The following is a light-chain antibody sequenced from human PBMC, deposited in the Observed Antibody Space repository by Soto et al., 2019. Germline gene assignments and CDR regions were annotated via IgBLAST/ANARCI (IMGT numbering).Light chain of an antibody. CDR2: DVS. Sequence: DFQMSQHPSTLSASVGDRVTITCRASQSINNLLAWYQQKPGKAPKFLIYDVSTLESGVPSRFSGSGSATEFTLTISSLQPEDFATYYCQQYDSYPLTFGGRTKVDIK. CDR1: QSINNL. J-gene: IGKJ4*01. V-gene: IGKV1-5*01. CDR3: QQYDSYPLT.